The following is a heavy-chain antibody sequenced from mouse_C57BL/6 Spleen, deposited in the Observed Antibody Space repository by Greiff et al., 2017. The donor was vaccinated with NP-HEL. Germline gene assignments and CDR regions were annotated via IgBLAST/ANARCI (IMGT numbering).Heavy chain of an antibody. Sequence: VQLQESGPELVKPGASVKISCKASGYAFSSSWMNWVKQRPGKGLEWIGRIYPGDGDTNYNGKFKGKATLTADKSSSTAYMQLSSLTSEDSAVYFCARDPSYYYGSGYAMDYWGQGTSVTVSS. CDR1: GYAFSSSW. D-gene: IGHD1-1*01. J-gene: IGHJ4*01. CDR2: IYPGDGDT. CDR3: ARDPSYYYGSGYAMDY. V-gene: IGHV1-82*01.